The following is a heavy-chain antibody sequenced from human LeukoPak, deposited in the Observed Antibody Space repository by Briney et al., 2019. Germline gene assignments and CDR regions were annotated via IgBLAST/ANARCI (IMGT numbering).Heavy chain of an antibody. CDR1: GFTFDDYA. CDR3: AKGLYYDSSGYLGTFDY. D-gene: IGHD3-22*01. V-gene: IGHV3-9*01. Sequence: GRSLRLSCAASGFTFDDYAMHWVRQAPGKGLEWASGISWNSGSIGYADSVKGRFTISRDNAKNSLYLQMNSLRAEDTALYYCAKGLYYDSSGYLGTFDYWGQGTLVTVSS. J-gene: IGHJ4*02. CDR2: ISWNSGSI.